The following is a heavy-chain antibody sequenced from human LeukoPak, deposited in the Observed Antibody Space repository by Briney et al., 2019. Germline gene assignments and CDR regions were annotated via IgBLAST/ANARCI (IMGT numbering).Heavy chain of an antibody. J-gene: IGHJ2*01. Sequence: QSGGSLRLSCAASGFTFSSYDMHWVRQATGKGLEWVSAIGTAGDTYYPGSVKGRFPISRENAKNSLYLQMNSLRAGDTAVYYCARVGLLWSGHWYFDLWGRGTLVTVSS. CDR2: IGTAGDT. CDR3: ARVGLLWSGHWYFDL. D-gene: IGHD3-10*01. V-gene: IGHV3-13*01. CDR1: GFTFSSYD.